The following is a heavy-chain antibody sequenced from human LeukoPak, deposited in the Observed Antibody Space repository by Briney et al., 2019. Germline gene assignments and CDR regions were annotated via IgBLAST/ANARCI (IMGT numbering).Heavy chain of an antibody. V-gene: IGHV4-30-2*01. CDR3: ARGVYCSGGNCYFDY. J-gene: IGHJ4*02. D-gene: IGHD2-15*01. CDR2: IYHSGTT. CDR1: GGSISSGGYS. Sequence: SQTLSLTCAVSGGSISSGGYSWNWIRQPPGKGLEWIGYIYHSGTTYYNPSLNSRVTISVDRSNNQFSQKLSSVTAADTAVYHCARGVYCSGGNCYFDYWGQGTLVTVSS.